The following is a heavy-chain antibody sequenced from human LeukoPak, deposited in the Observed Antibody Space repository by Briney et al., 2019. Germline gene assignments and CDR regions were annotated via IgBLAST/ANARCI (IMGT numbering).Heavy chain of an antibody. CDR2: INPSGGST. CDR3: ARGGSGLYFDY. CDR1: GYAFTSYY. J-gene: IGHJ4*02. Sequence: ASVKVSCKASGYAFTSYYMHWVRQAPGQGLEWMGIINPSGGSTSYAQKFQGRVTMTRDTSTSTVYMELSSLRSEDTAVYFCARGGSGLYFDYWGQGTLVTVSS. V-gene: IGHV1-46*01. D-gene: IGHD3-22*01.